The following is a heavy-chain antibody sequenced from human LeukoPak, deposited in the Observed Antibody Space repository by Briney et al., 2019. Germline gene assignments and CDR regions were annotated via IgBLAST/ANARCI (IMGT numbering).Heavy chain of an antibody. CDR2: ITSDGRTT. D-gene: IGHD3-10*01. CDR3: ARDNEYGSGSRSFYY. V-gene: IGHV3-74*01. Sequence: GGSLRLSCEASGFTFSSAWMHWFRQGPGKGLVWVSRITSDGRTTIYADSVQGRFTISRDNAKNTLYLQMNSLRAEDTAVYYCARDNEYGSGSRSFYYWGQGTLVTVSS. CDR1: GFTFSSAW. J-gene: IGHJ4*02.